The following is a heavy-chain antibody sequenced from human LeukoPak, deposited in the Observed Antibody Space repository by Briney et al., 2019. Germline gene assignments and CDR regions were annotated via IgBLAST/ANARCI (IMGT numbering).Heavy chain of an antibody. Sequence: EASVKVSCKASGYTFTSYYMHWVRQAPGQGLEWMGIINPSGGSTSYAQKSQGRVTMTRDTSTSTVYMELSSLRSEDTAVYYCASTPPGSYGYGDFDYWGQGTLVTVSS. CDR3: ASTPPGSYGYGDFDY. V-gene: IGHV1-46*01. D-gene: IGHD5-18*01. J-gene: IGHJ4*02. CDR2: INPSGGST. CDR1: GYTFTSYY.